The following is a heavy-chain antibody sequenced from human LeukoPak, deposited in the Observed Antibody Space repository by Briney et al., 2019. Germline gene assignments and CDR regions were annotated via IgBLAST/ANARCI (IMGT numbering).Heavy chain of an antibody. CDR1: GGSISSYY. J-gene: IGHJ5*02. CDR2: IYYSGST. D-gene: IGHD3-10*01. CDR3: ARGRVRRDYYGSGSYPRAWFDP. V-gene: IGHV4-59*01. Sequence: SETLSLTCTVSGGSISSYYGSWIRQPPGKGLEWIGYIYYSGSTNYNPSLKSRVTISVDTSKNQFSLKLSSVTAADTAVYYCARGRVRRDYYGSGSYPRAWFDPWGQGTLVTVSS.